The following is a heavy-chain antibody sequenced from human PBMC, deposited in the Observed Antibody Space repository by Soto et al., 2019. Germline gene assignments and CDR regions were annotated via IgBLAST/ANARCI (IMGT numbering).Heavy chain of an antibody. D-gene: IGHD3-22*01. J-gene: IGHJ4*02. CDR1: GFTFSSYG. CDR3: AKARAYYYDSSALGDY. CDR2: ISYDGSNK. V-gene: IGHV3-30*18. Sequence: PGGSLSLSCAASGFTFSSYGMHWVRQAPGKGLEWVAVISYDGSNKYYADSVKGRFTISRDNSKNTLYLQMNSLRAEDTAVYYCAKARAYYYDSSALGDYWGQGT.